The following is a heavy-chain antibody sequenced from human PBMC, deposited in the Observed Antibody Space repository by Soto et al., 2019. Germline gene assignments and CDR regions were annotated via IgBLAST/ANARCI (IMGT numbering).Heavy chain of an antibody. CDR1: GGSISSYY. D-gene: IGHD4-17*01. Sequence: QVQLQESGPGLVKPSETLSLTCTVSGGSISSYYWSWIRQPPGKGLEWIGYTYYSGSTNYNPSLKTQAPIAVDTSKNQFSLKLSSVTAADTAVYYCARRYGPVFDYWGQGTPVTASS. CDR3: ARRYGPVFDY. V-gene: IGHV4-59*08. J-gene: IGHJ4*02. CDR2: TYYSGST.